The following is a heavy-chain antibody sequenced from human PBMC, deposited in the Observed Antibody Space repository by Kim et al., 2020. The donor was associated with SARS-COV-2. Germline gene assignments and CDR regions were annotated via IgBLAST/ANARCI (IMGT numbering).Heavy chain of an antibody. J-gene: IGHJ6*02. Sequence: SVKVSCKASGGTFSSYAISWVRQAPGQGLEWMGGIIPIFGTANYAQKFQGRVTITADESTSTAYMELSSLRSEDTAVYYCARDSSSSWLSERYYYYGMDVWGQGTTVTVSS. D-gene: IGHD6-13*01. V-gene: IGHV1-69*13. CDR2: IIPIFGTA. CDR1: GGTFSSYA. CDR3: ARDSSSSWLSERYYYYGMDV.